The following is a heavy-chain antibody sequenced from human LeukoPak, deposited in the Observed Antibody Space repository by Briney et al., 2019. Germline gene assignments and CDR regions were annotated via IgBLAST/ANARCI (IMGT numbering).Heavy chain of an antibody. D-gene: IGHD3-22*01. Sequence: SQTLSLTCTVSGGSISDAAYYWSWIRQPPGKGLEWIGEINHSGSTNYNPSLKSRVTISVDTSKNQFSLKLSSVTAADTAVYYCARGLPPYYYDSSGLYWFDPWGQGTLVTVSS. CDR1: GGSISDAAYY. CDR2: INHSGST. J-gene: IGHJ5*02. V-gene: IGHV4-30-4*08. CDR3: ARGLPPYYYDSSGLYWFDP.